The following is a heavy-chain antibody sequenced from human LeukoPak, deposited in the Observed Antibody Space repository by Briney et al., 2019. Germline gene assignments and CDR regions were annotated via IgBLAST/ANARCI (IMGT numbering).Heavy chain of an antibody. V-gene: IGHV3-15*01. D-gene: IGHD3-3*02. CDR1: RFTFTDDR. CDR3: TTGYGHSDCDY. Sequence: GGSLRLSCAASRFTFTDDRMGWVRQAPGNGLEWVGLIKSKIDGGATDYAAPVKGRFTISKDDSKHTLYLQMNSLKSEDTAVYYCTTGYGHSDCDYWGQGTLVTVSS. J-gene: IGHJ4*02. CDR2: IKSKIDGGAT.